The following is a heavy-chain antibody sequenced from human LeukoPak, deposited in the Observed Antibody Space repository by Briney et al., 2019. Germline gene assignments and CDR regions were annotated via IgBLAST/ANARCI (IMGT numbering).Heavy chain of an antibody. CDR1: GGSFSGYY. D-gene: IGHD6-13*01. CDR3: ARGDRYSSNWPFDI. CDR2: INCSGTT. J-gene: IGHJ4*02. Sequence: PSETLSLTCAVYGGSFSGYYRSWIRQSPGKGLEWVGEINCSGTTNYNHSLKSRFTISVDTSKNTLSLKLTSVTAADTAVYFCARGDRYSSNWPFDIWGQGTLVTVSS. V-gene: IGHV4-34*01.